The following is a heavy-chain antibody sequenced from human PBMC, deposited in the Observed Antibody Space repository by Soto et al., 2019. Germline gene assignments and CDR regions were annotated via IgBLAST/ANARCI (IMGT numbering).Heavy chain of an antibody. CDR3: ARGPTGRYGYDY. D-gene: IGHD6-19*01. Sequence: EVQLVESGGGLIQPGGSLRLSCAASGFSFSSSWMHWVRQAPGKGLVWVSRTNSGGSTTNYADSVKGRFTISRDNAKNTLYLQINSLRAEDTAVYYCARGPTGRYGYDYWGQGTLVTVSS. J-gene: IGHJ4*02. V-gene: IGHV3-74*01. CDR2: TNSGGSTT. CDR1: GFSFSSSW.